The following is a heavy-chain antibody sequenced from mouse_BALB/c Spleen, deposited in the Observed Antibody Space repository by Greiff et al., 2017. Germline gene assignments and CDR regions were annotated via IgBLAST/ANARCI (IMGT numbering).Heavy chain of an antibody. D-gene: IGHD1-1*01. CDR2: IWWDDDK. CDR3: ARIGGTVVRYAMDY. CDR1: GFSLSTSGMG. J-gene: IGHJ4*01. V-gene: IGHV8-8*01. Sequence: QVTLKESGPGLLQPSQTLSLTCSSSGFSLSTSGMGVVWLRQPSGKGLEWLAHIWWDDDKRYNPALKSRLTISKDTSSNQVFLKIASVDTADTATYYCARIGGTVVRYAMDYWGQGTSVTVSS.